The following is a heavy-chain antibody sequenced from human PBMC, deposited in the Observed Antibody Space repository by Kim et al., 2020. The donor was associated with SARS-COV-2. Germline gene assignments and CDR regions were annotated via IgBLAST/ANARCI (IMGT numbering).Heavy chain of an antibody. D-gene: IGHD2-15*01. CDR2: INPSGGST. Sequence: ASVKVSCKASGYTFTSYYMHWVRQAPGQGLEWMGIINPSGGSTSYAQKFQGRVTMTRDTSTSTVYMELSSLRSEDTAVYYCARDREEGDCSGGSCYGWFDPWGQGTLVTVSS. CDR1: GYTFTSYY. J-gene: IGHJ5*02. CDR3: ARDREEGDCSGGSCYGWFDP. V-gene: IGHV1-46*01.